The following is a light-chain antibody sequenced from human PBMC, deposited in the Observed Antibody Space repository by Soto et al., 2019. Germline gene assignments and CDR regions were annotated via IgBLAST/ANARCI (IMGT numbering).Light chain of an antibody. Sequence: QSVLTQPPSVSAAPGQKVTISCSGSSSNIGNNYVSWYQQLPGTAPKLLIYDSIKRPSGIPDRFSGSKSGTSATLGITGRQTGDEADYYCGTWDSSLSVVVFGGGTKVTVL. V-gene: IGLV1-51*01. CDR2: DSI. CDR1: SSNIGNNY. CDR3: GTWDSSLSVVV. J-gene: IGLJ2*01.